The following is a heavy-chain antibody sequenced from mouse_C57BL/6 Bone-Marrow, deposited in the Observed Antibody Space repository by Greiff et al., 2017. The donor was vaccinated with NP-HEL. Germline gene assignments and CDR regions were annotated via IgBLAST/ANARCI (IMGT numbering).Heavy chain of an antibody. Sequence: QVQLQQPGAELVRPGSSVKLSCKASGYPFTSYWMHWVKQRPIQGLEWIGNIDPSDSETHYNQKFKDKATLTVDKSSSTAYMQLSILTSEDSAVYYCARGDGYLPWFAYWGQGTLVTVSA. CDR3: ARGDGYLPWFAY. D-gene: IGHD2-3*01. V-gene: IGHV1-52*01. CDR2: IDPSDSET. CDR1: GYPFTSYW. J-gene: IGHJ3*01.